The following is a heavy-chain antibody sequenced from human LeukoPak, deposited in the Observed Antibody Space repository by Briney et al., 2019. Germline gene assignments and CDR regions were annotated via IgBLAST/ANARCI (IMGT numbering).Heavy chain of an antibody. J-gene: IGHJ4*02. V-gene: IGHV1-2*02. CDR3: AKNPYEYYFDY. CDR1: GYTLTGND. Sequence: GASVKVSCKASGYTLTGNDKHWVRLAPGQGLEWMGWINPSSGDTHYAQKFQGRVTMTRDTSISTAYMELSRLSSDDTAVYYCAKNPYEYYFDYWGQGTLVTVSS. D-gene: IGHD3-22*01. CDR2: INPSSGDT.